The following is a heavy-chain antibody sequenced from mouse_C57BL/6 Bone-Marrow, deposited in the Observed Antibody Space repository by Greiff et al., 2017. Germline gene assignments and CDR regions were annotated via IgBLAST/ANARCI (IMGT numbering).Heavy chain of an antibody. CDR2: INPNNGGT. D-gene: IGHD1-1*01. J-gene: IGHJ3*01. V-gene: IGHV1-26*01. CDR1: GYTFTDYY. CDR3: AFYYYGRSAY. Sequence: VQLQQSGPELVKPGASVKISCKASGYTFTDYYMNWVKQSHGKSLEWIGDINPNNGGTSYNQKFKGKATLTVDKSSSTAYMELRSLTSEDSAVYDCAFYYYGRSAYWGQGTRVTVSA.